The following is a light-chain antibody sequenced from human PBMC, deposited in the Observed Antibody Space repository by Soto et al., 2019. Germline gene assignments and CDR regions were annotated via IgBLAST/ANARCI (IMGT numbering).Light chain of an antibody. CDR3: QQYDNLPWT. CDR2: DVS. V-gene: IGKV1-33*01. CDR1: QDIHNY. Sequence: DIQLTQSPSSLSASVGDRVTITCQASQDIHNYLNWYQQKPGKAPKRLISDVSKLETGVPSRISGSGSGTDFTLTISILQPEDFATYHCQQYDNLPWTFGQGTKVEIK. J-gene: IGKJ1*01.